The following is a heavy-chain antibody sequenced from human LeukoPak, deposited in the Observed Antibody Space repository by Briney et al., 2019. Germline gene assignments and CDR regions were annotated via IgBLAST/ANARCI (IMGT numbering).Heavy chain of an antibody. D-gene: IGHD3-10*01. CDR2: INPNSGGT. J-gene: IGHJ4*02. Sequence: ASVKVSCKASGYTFTGYYMHWVRQAPGQGLEWMGWINPNSGGTNYAQKFQGRVTMTRDTSISTAYMELSRLRSDDTAVYYCARAPYGSGRPNKCYFDYWGQGTLVTVSS. V-gene: IGHV1-2*02. CDR3: ARAPYGSGRPNKCYFDY. CDR1: GYTFTGYY.